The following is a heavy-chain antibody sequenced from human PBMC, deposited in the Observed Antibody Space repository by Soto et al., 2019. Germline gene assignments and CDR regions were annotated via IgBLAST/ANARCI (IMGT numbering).Heavy chain of an antibody. CDR2: INPNSGGT. J-gene: IGHJ3*02. CDR3: ARAPWAFDI. V-gene: IGHV1-2*02. Sequence: ASVKVSCKGFGYSFMKYGINWVRQAPGQGLEWMGWINPNSGGTNYAQKFQGRVTMTRDTSISTAYMELSRLRSDDTAVYYCARAPWAFDIWGQGTMVTVSS. CDR1: GYSFMKYG.